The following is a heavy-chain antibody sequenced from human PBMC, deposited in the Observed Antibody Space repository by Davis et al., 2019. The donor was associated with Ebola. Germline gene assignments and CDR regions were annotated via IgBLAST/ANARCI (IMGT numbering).Heavy chain of an antibody. CDR3: ARVGESNYGY. CDR1: GFTFSSYS. CDR2: ISSSSSYI. Sequence: GESLKISCAASGFTFSSYSMNWVRQAPGKGLEWVSSISSSSSYIYYADSVKGRFTISRDNSKNTLYLQMNSLRAEDTAVYYCARVGESNYGYWGQGTLVTVSS. D-gene: IGHD4-11*01. V-gene: IGHV3-21*01. J-gene: IGHJ4*02.